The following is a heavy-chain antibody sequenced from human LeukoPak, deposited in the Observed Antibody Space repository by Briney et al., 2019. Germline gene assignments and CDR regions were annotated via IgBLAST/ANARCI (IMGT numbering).Heavy chain of an antibody. D-gene: IGHD6-19*01. CDR1: GDSVSSNSAA. V-gene: IGHV6-1*01. CDR2: TYYRSKWYN. CDR3: ARVSSGWYVEGYFDY. Sequence: SQTLSLTCAISGDSVSSNSAAWNWIRQSPSGGLGWLGRTYYRSKWYNDYAVSVKSRITINPDTSKNQFSLQLNSVTPEDTAMYYCARVSSGWYVEGYFDYWGQGTLVTVSS. J-gene: IGHJ4*02.